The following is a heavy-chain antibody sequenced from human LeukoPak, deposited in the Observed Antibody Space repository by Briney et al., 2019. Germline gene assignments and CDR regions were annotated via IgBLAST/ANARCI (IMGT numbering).Heavy chain of an antibody. Sequence: ASVKVSCKASGYTFTGHYIHWVRQAPGQGLEGMGFINPNSGGTNYAQKFQGRVTMTRDTSVSTAYMELSRLTSDDTAVYYCVRVGHTSGWDFDYWGQGTLVTVSS. CDR2: INPNSGGT. V-gene: IGHV1-2*02. D-gene: IGHD6-19*01. CDR1: GYTFTGHY. J-gene: IGHJ4*02. CDR3: VRVGHTSGWDFDY.